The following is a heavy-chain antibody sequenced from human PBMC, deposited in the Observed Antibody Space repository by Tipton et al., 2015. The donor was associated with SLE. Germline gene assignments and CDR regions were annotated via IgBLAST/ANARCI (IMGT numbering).Heavy chain of an antibody. V-gene: IGHV3-48*03. CDR3: APYCSGGSCYSS. CDR1: GFTFSSYE. CDR2: ISSSGSTI. J-gene: IGHJ4*02. Sequence: GSLRLSCAASGFTFSSYEMNWVRQAPGKGLEWVSYISSSGSTIYYADSVKGRFTISRDNAKNSLYLQMNSLRAEDTAVYYCAPYCSGGSCYSSWGQGTLVTVSS. D-gene: IGHD2-15*01.